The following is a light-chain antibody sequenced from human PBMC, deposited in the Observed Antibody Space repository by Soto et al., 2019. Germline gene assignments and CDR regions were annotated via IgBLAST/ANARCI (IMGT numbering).Light chain of an antibody. CDR2: DAS. V-gene: IGKV1-5*01. J-gene: IGKJ1*01. CDR1: QSISSW. CDR3: QQYNSYPWT. Sequence: DIQMTQSPSSLSASVVDRFTITFLASQSISSWLAWYQQKPGKAPNLLIYDASSLESGVPSRFSGSGSGTEFTLTISSPQPDDFATYYSQQYNSYPWTFGQGTKVDIK.